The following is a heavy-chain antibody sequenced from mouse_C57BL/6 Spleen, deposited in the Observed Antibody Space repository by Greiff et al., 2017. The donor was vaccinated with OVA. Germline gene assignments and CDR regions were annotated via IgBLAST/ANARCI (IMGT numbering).Heavy chain of an antibody. Sequence: EVQLQQSGAELVRPGASVKLSCTASGFNIKDDYMHWVKQRPEQGLEWIGWIDPENGDTEYASKFQGKATITADTSSNPAYLQLSSLTSEDTAVYYCTTAGSTMATTNWYFDVWGTGTTVTVSS. V-gene: IGHV14-4*01. J-gene: IGHJ1*03. CDR2: IDPENGDT. CDR1: GFNIKDDY. D-gene: IGHD2-2*01. CDR3: TTAGSTMATTNWYFDV.